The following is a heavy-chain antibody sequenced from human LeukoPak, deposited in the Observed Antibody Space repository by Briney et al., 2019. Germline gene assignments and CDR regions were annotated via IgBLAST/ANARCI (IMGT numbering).Heavy chain of an antibody. CDR1: GFTFSSYG. V-gene: IGHV3-23*01. D-gene: IGHD3-22*01. CDR2: ISGSGGST. J-gene: IGHJ4*02. Sequence: GGSLRLSCAASGFTFSSYGMHWVRQAPGKGLEWVSAISGSGGSTYYADSVKGRFTISRDNSKNTLYLQMNSLRAEDTAVYYCAKSASSGYGTFDYWGQGTLVTVSS. CDR3: AKSASSGYGTFDY.